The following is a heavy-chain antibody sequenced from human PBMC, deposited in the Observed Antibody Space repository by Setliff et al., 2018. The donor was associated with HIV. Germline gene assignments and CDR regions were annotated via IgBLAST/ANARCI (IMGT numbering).Heavy chain of an antibody. D-gene: IGHD6-13*01. J-gene: IGHJ3*02. Sequence: SVKVSCKASGGTFSSYAVSWVRQAPGRGLEWMGGIIPILGIANYAQKLQGRVTITADKSTSTAYMELSSLRSEDTAVYYCAREPRGSSSWHHNDAFDIWGQGTMVTVSS. CDR3: AREPRGSSSWHHNDAFDI. CDR1: GGTFSSYA. CDR2: IIPILGIA. V-gene: IGHV1-69*10.